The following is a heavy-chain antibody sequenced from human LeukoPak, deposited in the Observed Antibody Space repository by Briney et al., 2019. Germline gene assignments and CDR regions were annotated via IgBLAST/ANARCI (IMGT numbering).Heavy chain of an antibody. CDR1: GFTFSSYA. V-gene: IGHV3-23*01. Sequence: PGGSLRLSCAVSGFTFSSYAMSWVRQAPGKGLEWVSAISGSGGSTYYADSVKGRFTISRDNSKNTLYLQMNSLRAEDTAVYYCAKDWGVMVRGVITYWGQGTLVTVSS. D-gene: IGHD3-10*01. J-gene: IGHJ4*02. CDR3: AKDWGVMVRGVITY. CDR2: ISGSGGST.